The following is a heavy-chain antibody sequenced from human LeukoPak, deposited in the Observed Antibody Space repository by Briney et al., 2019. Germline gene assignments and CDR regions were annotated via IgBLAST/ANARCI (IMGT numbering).Heavy chain of an antibody. CDR3: ARGRGSHCTNGVCYFGSWFAP. J-gene: IGHJ5*02. Sequence: SETLSLTCAVYGGSFSGYYWSWIRQPPGKGLECIGEINHSGSTNYNPSLKSRVTISVDTSKNQCSLKLSAVTAADTAVYYCARGRGSHCTNGVCYFGSWFAPWGQGTLVTVSS. V-gene: IGHV4-34*01. D-gene: IGHD2-8*01. CDR1: GGSFSGYY. CDR2: INHSGST.